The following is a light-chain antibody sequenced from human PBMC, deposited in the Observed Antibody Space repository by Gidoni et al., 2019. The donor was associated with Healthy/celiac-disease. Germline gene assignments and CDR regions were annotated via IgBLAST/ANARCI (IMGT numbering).Light chain of an antibody. CDR2: GAS. V-gene: IGKV3-15*01. CDR3: QQYNNGLRVT. CDR1: QSVSSN. J-gene: IGKJ2*01. Sequence: EIVMTQSPATLSVSPGERATLSCRASQSVSSNLAWYQQKPGQAPRLLIYGASTRATGIPARFSGSGSGTEFTLTISSLQSEDFAVYYCQQYNNGLRVTFGQGTKLEIK.